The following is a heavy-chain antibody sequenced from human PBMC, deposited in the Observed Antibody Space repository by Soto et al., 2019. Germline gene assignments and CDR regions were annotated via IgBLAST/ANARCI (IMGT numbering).Heavy chain of an antibody. CDR3: ARETYGDYVGYFDP. CDR2: INHSGST. CDR1: GGSFSGYY. Sequence: SETLSLTCAVYGGSFSGYYWTWIRQPPGTGLEWIGEINHSGSTNYNPSLKSRVTISVDTSKNQFSLKLTSVTAADTAVYYCARETYGDYVGYFDPWGQGTLVTVSS. J-gene: IGHJ5*02. D-gene: IGHD4-17*01. V-gene: IGHV4-34*01.